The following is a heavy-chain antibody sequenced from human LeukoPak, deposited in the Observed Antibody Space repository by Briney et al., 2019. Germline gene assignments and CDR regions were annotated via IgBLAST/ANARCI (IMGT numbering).Heavy chain of an antibody. V-gene: IGHV3-48*03. CDR1: GFTFSSYE. D-gene: IGHD2-8*02. Sequence: GGSLRLSCAASGFTFSSYEMNWVRQAPGKGLEWVSYISSSGSTIYYADSVKGRFTISRDNAKNSLYLQMNSLRAEDTAVYYCARVSTTGYDYHMDVWGKGTTVTVSS. CDR3: ARVSTTGYDYHMDV. CDR2: ISSSGSTI. J-gene: IGHJ6*03.